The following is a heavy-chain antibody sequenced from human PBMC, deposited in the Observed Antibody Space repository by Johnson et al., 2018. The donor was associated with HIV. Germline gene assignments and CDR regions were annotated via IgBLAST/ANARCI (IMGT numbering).Heavy chain of an antibody. CDR3: VCLRVSLSAFDI. CDR1: GFGFSSYD. V-gene: IGHV3-13*01. Sequence: VQLVESGGGVVQPGRSLRASCAASGFGFSSYDMHWVRQATGKGLEWVSAIGTAGDTYYPGSGKGRFTISRENAKNSLYLQMNSLRAEDTAVYYCVCLRVSLSAFDIWGQGTMVTVSS. D-gene: IGHD2-21*01. CDR2: IGTAGDT. J-gene: IGHJ3*02.